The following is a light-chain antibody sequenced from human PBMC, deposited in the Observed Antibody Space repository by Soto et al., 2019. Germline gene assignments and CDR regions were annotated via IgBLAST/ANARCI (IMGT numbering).Light chain of an antibody. CDR3: QHYNSYSEA. Sequence: DIQMTQSPSSLSASVGDRVTITCRASQSISSYLNWYQQKPGKAPKLLIYAASSLQSGVPSRFSGSGSGTEFTLTISSLQSEDFAVYYCQHYNSYSEAFGQGTKVDIK. V-gene: IGKV1-39*01. CDR2: AAS. CDR1: QSISSY. J-gene: IGKJ1*01.